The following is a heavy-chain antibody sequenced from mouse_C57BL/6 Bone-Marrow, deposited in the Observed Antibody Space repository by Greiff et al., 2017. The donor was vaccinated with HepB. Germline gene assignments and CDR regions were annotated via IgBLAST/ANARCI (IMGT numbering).Heavy chain of an antibody. CDR2: IRLKSDNYAT. V-gene: IGHV6-3*01. Sequence: EVMLVESGGGLVQPGGSMKLSCVASGFTFSNYWMNWVRQSPEKGLEWVAQIRLKSDNYATHYAESVKGRFTISRDDSKSSVYLQMNNLRAEDTGIYYCTGRTGTDAMDYWGQGTSVTVSS. CDR1: GFTFSNYW. D-gene: IGHD4-1*01. J-gene: IGHJ4*01. CDR3: TGRTGTDAMDY.